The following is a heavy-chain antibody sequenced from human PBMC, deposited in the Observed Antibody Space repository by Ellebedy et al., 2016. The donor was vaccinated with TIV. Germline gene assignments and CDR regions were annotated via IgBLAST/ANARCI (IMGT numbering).Heavy chain of an antibody. Sequence: GESLKISCATSGFTFSTYAMSWVRQAPGKGLEWVSVISGSGTSTYYADSVAGRFTISRDRSKKTVYLQMNSLRVEDTALYFCAKVKRGYDANDFWGQGTLVTVSS. J-gene: IGHJ4*02. CDR2: ISGSGTST. D-gene: IGHD5-12*01. CDR3: AKVKRGYDANDF. CDR1: GFTFSTYA. V-gene: IGHV3-23*01.